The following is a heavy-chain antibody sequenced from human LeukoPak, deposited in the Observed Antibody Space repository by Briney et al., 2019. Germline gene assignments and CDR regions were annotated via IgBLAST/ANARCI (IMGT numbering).Heavy chain of an antibody. CDR3: ARDSSSVTPSGMDV. CDR1: GYTFTSYV. V-gene: IGHV1-18*01. CDR2: ISAYNGNT. Sequence: GASVKVSCKAFGYTFTSYVITWVRPPPGQGLDWMGGISAYNGNTDYADKFQGRVIVTTDTSTSTAYMELRSLRSDDTAVYYCARDSSSVTPSGMDVWGQGTTVAVSS. J-gene: IGHJ6*02. D-gene: IGHD3-22*01.